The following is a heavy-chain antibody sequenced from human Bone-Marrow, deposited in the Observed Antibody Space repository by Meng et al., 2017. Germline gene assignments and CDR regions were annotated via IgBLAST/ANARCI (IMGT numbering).Heavy chain of an antibody. V-gene: IGHV3-15*01. Sequence: GGSLRLSCAASGLTFSNAWMSWVRQAPGKGLEWVGRIKSKTDGGTTDYAAPVKGRFTISRDDSKNTLYLQMNSLKTEDTAVYYCTTDTVGATGSPYYYGMDVWGQGTTVTVSS. J-gene: IGHJ6*02. CDR2: IKSKTDGGTT. D-gene: IGHD1-26*01. CDR1: GLTFSNAW. CDR3: TTDTVGATGSPYYYGMDV.